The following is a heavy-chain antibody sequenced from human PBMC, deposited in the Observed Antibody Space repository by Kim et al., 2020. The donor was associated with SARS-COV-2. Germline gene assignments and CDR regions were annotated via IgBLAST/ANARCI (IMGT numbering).Heavy chain of an antibody. J-gene: IGHJ4*02. D-gene: IGHD6-25*01. CDR1: GYSFSKYW. CDR3: ARFPSIIYPQRKYYFDY. CDR2: VYPGDSDI. V-gene: IGHV5-51*01. Sequence: GESLKISCKGSGYSFSKYWIAWVRRMPGKGLEWMGMVYPGDSDIRYSPSFQGRVTISADKSINAAYLQWGSLRASDTAMYYCARFPSIIYPQRKYYFDYWGQGSLVAVSS.